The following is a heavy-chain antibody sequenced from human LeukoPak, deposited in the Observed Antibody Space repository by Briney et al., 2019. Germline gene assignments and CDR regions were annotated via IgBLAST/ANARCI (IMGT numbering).Heavy chain of an antibody. CDR2: INWNGGST. CDR3: ASSDPSTKYYSDY. J-gene: IGHJ4*02. V-gene: IGHV3-20*04. Sequence: GGSLRLSCAASGFTFDDYGMSWVRQAPGKGLEWVSGINWNGGSTGYADSVKGRFTISRDNAKNSLYLQMNSLRAEDTAVYYCASSDPSTKYYSDYWGQGTLVTVSS. D-gene: IGHD1-26*01. CDR1: GFTFDDYG.